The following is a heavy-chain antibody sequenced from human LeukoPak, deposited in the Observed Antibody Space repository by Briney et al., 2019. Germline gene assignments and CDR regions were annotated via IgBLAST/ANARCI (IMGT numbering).Heavy chain of an antibody. D-gene: IGHD3-10*01. V-gene: IGHV1-2*02. CDR1: GYTFTGYY. Sequence: ASVKVSCKASGYTFTGYYMHWVRQAPGQGLEWMGWINPNSGGTNYAQKFQGRVTMTRDTSISTAYMELSRLRSDDTAVYYRARARLTMVRGVISHNWFDPWGQGTLVTVSS. CDR2: INPNSGGT. CDR3: ARARLTMVRGVISHNWFDP. J-gene: IGHJ5*02.